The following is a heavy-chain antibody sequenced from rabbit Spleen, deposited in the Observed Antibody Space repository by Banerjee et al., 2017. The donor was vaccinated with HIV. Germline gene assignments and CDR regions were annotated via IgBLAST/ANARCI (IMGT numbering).Heavy chain of an antibody. CDR2: IDSGCSGST. V-gene: IGHV1S40*01. CDR1: GVSFSGDSFSGDSY. J-gene: IGHJ4*01. CDR3: ARAGEGGDGYLNL. Sequence: QSLEESGGDLVKPGASLKLTCIASGVSFSGDSFSGDSYMCWVRQAPGKGLEWIACIDSGCSGSTSYAIWPICRFTGSRASSTTVTLQMTSLTVADTATYFCARAGEGGDGYLNLWGLGTLVTVS. D-gene: IGHD5-1*01.